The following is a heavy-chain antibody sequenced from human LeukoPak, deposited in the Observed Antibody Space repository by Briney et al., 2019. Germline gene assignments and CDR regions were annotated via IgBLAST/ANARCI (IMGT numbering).Heavy chain of an antibody. V-gene: IGHV1-46*01. D-gene: IGHD6-13*01. Sequence: ASVKVSCKISGYNFASNYIHWVRQAPGQGLEWMGIISPSDGTKSYAQTFQGRVTIARAMSTATVFMELRTLRSEDTAMYYCARDQRGSSSWESYFDHWGQGSLVTVSS. CDR1: GYNFASNY. CDR2: ISPSDGTK. CDR3: ARDQRGSSSWESYFDH. J-gene: IGHJ4*02.